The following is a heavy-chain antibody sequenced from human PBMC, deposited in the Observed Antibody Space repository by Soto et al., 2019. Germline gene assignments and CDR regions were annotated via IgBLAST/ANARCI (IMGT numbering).Heavy chain of an antibody. CDR1: GFTFSSYG. D-gene: IGHD5-12*01. CDR3: ARDDDIVATIYPRAVDY. Sequence: GGSLRLSCAASGFTFSSYGMHWVRQAPGKGLEWVAVIWYDGSNKYYADSVKGRFTISGDNSKNTLHLQMNSLRAEYTAVYYCARDDDIVATIYPRAVDYWGQGTLVTVSS. CDR2: IWYDGSNK. J-gene: IGHJ4*02. V-gene: IGHV3-33*01.